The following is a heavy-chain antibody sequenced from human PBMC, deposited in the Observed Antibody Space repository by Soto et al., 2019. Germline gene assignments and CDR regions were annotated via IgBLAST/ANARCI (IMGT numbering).Heavy chain of an antibody. CDR3: ARWVGGSMYDNSGKFGS. D-gene: IGHD3-22*01. J-gene: IGHJ5*01. CDR2: ISYDGSRT. V-gene: IGHV3-30*03. Sequence: QVQLVESGGGVVQPGRSLRLTCAASGFIFSGSGMHWVRQAPGKGLEWVALISYDGSRTYYADSVRDRFTISRDNGQNPLYLQMNRLRAEDTAVYFCARWVGGSMYDNSGKFGSWGQGTLVIVSS. CDR1: GFIFSGSG.